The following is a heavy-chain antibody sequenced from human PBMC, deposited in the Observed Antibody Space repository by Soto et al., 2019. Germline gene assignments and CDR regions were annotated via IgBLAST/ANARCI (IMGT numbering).Heavy chain of an antibody. D-gene: IGHD3-10*01. CDR2: IYSSGYT. V-gene: IGHV4-59*01. CDR3: ARGSANDRSFGYDS. Sequence: KPSETLSLTCTVSGGSISSYYWNWIRQPPGRGLEWFGYIYSSGYTNYTPSLKTRVTMTVDTSKNQFSLKLSSASPADTAVYYCARGSANDRSFGYDSWGQGSLVTVSS. J-gene: IGHJ4*02. CDR1: GGSISSYY.